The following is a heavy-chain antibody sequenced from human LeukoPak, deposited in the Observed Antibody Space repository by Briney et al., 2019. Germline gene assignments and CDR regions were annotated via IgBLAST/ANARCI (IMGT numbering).Heavy chain of an antibody. CDR2: IYHSGSA. CDR3: ARERPGLNYMDV. D-gene: IGHD3-10*01. V-gene: IGHV4-31*03. J-gene: IGHJ6*03. CDR1: GGSISSGGHY. Sequence: PSQTLSLTCTVSGGSISSGGHYWSWIRQHPGRGLEWIGYIYHSGSAYYNPSLKSRVTMSVDTSKKQFSLKMSSMTAADTAIYYCARERPGLNYMDVWGKGTTVTVSS.